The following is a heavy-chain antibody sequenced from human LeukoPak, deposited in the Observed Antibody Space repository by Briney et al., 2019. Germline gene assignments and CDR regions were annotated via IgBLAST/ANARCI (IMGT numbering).Heavy chain of an antibody. CDR2: IRYDGSIK. Sequence: GGSLRLSCAASGFIFTSYGMHWVRQAPGKGLEWVAFIRYDGSIKFYADSVKGRFTISRDNSRNTLYLQMNSLRAEDTAVYYCAKDSRHRIVGTTTFLDYWGQGTLATVSS. CDR3: AKDSRHRIVGTTTFLDY. D-gene: IGHD1-26*01. CDR1: GFIFTSYG. V-gene: IGHV3-30*02. J-gene: IGHJ4*02.